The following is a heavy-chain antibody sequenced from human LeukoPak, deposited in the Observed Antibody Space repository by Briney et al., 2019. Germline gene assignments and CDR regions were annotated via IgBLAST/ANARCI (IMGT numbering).Heavy chain of an antibody. Sequence: GSLRLSCAASGFTFGNYGMSWVRQAPGKGLEWVSSISSSSSYIYYADSVKGRFTISRDNAKNSLYLQMNSLRAEDTAVYYCARDGPGGSSWYNFDYYYGMDVWGQGTTVTVSS. D-gene: IGHD6-13*01. CDR2: ISSSSSYI. J-gene: IGHJ6*02. CDR3: ARDGPGGSSWYNFDYYYGMDV. V-gene: IGHV3-21*01. CDR1: GFTFGNYG.